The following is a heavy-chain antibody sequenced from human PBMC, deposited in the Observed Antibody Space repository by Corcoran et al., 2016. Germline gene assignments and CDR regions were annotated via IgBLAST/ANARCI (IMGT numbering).Heavy chain of an antibody. CDR3: ARERGTSGGYGRYFDY. Sequence: QVQLQQSGPGLVKPSQTLSLTCAISGASVSSNSAAWHWVRQSPASGLEWLGRTYYRSKWYNDYAVSVKSRITINTDTSKNQFYLQLNSVTPEDTAVYYGARERGTSGGYGRYFDYWGQGTLVTVSS. CDR2: TYYRSKWYN. CDR1: GASVSSNSAA. V-gene: IGHV6-1*01. D-gene: IGHD6-19*01. J-gene: IGHJ4*02.